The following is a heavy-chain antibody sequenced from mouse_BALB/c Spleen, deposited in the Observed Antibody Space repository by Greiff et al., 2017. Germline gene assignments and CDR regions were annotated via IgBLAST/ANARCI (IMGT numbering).Heavy chain of an antibody. J-gene: IGHJ2*01. CDR3: ARVPLTTVFDY. V-gene: IGHV5-6-3*01. Sequence: EVNLVESGGGLVQPGGSLKLSCAASGFTFSSYGMSWVRQTPDKRLELVATINSNGGSTDYPDSVKGRFTISRDNAKNTLYLQMSSLKSDDTAMYYCARVPLTTVFDYWGQGTTLTVSS. CDR1: GFTFSSYG. D-gene: IGHD1-1*01. CDR2: INSNGGST.